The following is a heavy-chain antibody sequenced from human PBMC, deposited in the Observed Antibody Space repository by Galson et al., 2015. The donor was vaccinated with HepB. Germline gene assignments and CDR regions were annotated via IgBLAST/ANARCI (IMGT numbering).Heavy chain of an antibody. J-gene: IGHJ3*01. V-gene: IGHV3-23*01. CDR2: ISGGGGAT. Sequence: SLRLSCAASGFTLRSFAMSWVRQAPGKGLEWVSFISGGGGATYYADSVKGRFIISRDSSNNTLYLQMNSLRADDSAVYYRAKTFRNAFDVWGQGTTVTVSS. CDR3: AKTFRNAFDV. CDR1: GFTLRSFA. D-gene: IGHD3-16*01.